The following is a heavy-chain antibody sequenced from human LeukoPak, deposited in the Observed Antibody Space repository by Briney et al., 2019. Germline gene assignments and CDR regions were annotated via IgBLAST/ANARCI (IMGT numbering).Heavy chain of an antibody. J-gene: IGHJ4*02. Sequence: KPGGSLRLSCAASGFTFSSYSMNWVRQAPGKGLEWVSSISSSSSYIYYADSVKGRFTISRDNAKNSLYLQMNSLRAEDTAVYYCARGPSITMIVVEYDYWGQGTQVTVSS. CDR3: ARGPSITMIVVEYDY. CDR2: ISSSSSYI. V-gene: IGHV3-21*01. CDR1: GFTFSSYS. D-gene: IGHD3-22*01.